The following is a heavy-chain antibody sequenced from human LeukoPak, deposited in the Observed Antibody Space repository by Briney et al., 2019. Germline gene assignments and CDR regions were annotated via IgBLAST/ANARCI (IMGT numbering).Heavy chain of an antibody. Sequence: SETLSLTCTVSGGSISSYYWSWIRQPPGKGLEWIGYIYYSGSTNYNPSLKSRVTISVDTSKNQFSLKLSSVTAADTAVYYCARDPQYYYDSSGYLGWYFDLWGRGTLDTVSS. CDR1: GGSISSYY. J-gene: IGHJ2*01. CDR3: ARDPQYYYDSSGYLGWYFDL. CDR2: IYYSGST. V-gene: IGHV4-59*01. D-gene: IGHD3-22*01.